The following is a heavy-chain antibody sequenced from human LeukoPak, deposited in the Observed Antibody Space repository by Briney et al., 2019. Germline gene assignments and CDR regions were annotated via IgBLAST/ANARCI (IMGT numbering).Heavy chain of an antibody. CDR3: ARVIAARIYYYYYYMDV. CDR1: GYSISSGYY. V-gene: IGHV4-34*01. J-gene: IGHJ6*03. D-gene: IGHD6-6*01. Sequence: SETLSLTCAVSGYSISSGYYWSWIRQPPGKGLEWIGEINHSGSTNYNPSLKSRVTISVDTSKNQFSLKLSSVTAADTAVYYCARVIAARIYYYYYYMDVWGKGTTVTVSS. CDR2: INHSGST.